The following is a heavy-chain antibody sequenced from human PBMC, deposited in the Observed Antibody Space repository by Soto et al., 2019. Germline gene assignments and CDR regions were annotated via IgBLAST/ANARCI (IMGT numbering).Heavy chain of an antibody. CDR1: GGTFSSYA. V-gene: IGHV1-69*13. J-gene: IGHJ5*02. CDR2: IIPIFGTA. Sequence: GASVKVSCKASGGTFSSYAISWVRQAPGQGLEWMGGIIPIFGTANYAQKFQGRVTITADESTSTAYMELSSLRSEDTAVYYCARRVTVFGVVTTNWFDPWGQGTLVTVSS. CDR3: ARRVTVFGVVTTNWFDP. D-gene: IGHD3-3*01.